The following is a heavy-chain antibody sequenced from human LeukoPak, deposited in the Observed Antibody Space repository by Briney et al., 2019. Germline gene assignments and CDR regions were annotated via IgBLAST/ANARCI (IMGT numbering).Heavy chain of an antibody. CDR3: ARDFEGVHRTTNSYTYYYYMDV. J-gene: IGHJ6*03. V-gene: IGHV3-53*01. CDR1: GFTVSDNY. D-gene: IGHD2/OR15-2a*01. Sequence: GGSLRLSCAASGFTVSDNYMTWIRQAPGKGLEWVSIIYGGSTYYADSVKGRFTISRDNSKNTVYLQMNSLRAEDTAVYYCARDFEGVHRTTNSYTYYYYMDVWGKGTTVIVSS. CDR2: IYGGST.